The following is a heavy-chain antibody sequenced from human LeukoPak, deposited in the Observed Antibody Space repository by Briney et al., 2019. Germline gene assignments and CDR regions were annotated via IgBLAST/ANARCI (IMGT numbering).Heavy chain of an antibody. J-gene: IGHJ3*02. CDR2: ISRSSSSI. D-gene: IGHD6-13*01. Sequence: GSLRLSCAASGFTFSSYSMTWVRQAPGKGLEWVSFISRSSSSIYYADSVKGRFTLSRDNAKNSLSLQMNSLRAEDTAVYYCARDAGPDALDIWGQGTMVIVSS. V-gene: IGHV3-21*06. CDR1: GFTFSSYS. CDR3: ARDAGPDALDI.